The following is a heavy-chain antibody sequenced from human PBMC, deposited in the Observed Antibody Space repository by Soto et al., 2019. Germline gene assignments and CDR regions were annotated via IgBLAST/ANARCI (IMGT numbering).Heavy chain of an antibody. CDR2: IYYSGST. D-gene: IGHD6-19*01. CDR1: GGSVSSGSYY. J-gene: IGHJ4*02. CDR3: ARYSSCWYDVSY. Sequence: QVQLQESGPGLVKPSENLSLTCTVSGGSVSSGSYYCSWIRQPPGKGLEWIGYIYYSGSTNYNPSLNNRVNISVDTSKNQFSLKLSSVTGADTAVYYCARYSSCWYDVSYWGQGTLSTVSS. V-gene: IGHV4-61*01.